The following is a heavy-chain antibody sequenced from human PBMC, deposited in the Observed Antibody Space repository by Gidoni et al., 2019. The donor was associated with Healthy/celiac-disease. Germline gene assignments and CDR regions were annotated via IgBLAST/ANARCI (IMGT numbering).Heavy chain of an antibody. Sequence: GLEWVAVIWYDGSNKYYADSVKGRFTISRDNSKNTLYLQMNSLRAEDTAVYYCAFQIVERWLQFDYWGQGTLVTVSS. D-gene: IGHD3-22*01. CDR3: AFQIVERWLQFDY. V-gene: IGHV3-33*01. J-gene: IGHJ4*02. CDR2: IWYDGSNK.